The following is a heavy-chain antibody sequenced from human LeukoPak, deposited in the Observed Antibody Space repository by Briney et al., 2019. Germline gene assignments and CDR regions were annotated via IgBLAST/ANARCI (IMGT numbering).Heavy chain of an antibody. CDR2: IIPIFGTA. J-gene: IGHJ4*02. Sequence: ASVKVSCKASGGTFSSYAISWVRQAPGQGLEWMGGIIPIFGTANYAQKFQGRVTITADKSTSTAYMELSSLRSEDTAVYYCASGQLHKKGFDYWGQGTLVTVSS. CDR3: ASGQLHKKGFDY. D-gene: IGHD1-7*01. CDR1: GGTFSSYA. V-gene: IGHV1-69*06.